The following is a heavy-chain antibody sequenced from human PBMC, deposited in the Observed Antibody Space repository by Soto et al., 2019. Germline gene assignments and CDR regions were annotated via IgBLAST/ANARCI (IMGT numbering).Heavy chain of an antibody. D-gene: IGHD6-13*01. Sequence: EVQLVESGGGLVQPGGSLRLSCAASGFTFSSYWMYWVRQAPGKGLEWVSHMNNDGSYTIYAESVKGRFTFSRDNAKNPLYLQMNSVRAEDTAVYYCVRGGYMHACDIWGQGTMVTVSS. CDR3: VRGGYMHACDI. J-gene: IGHJ3*02. CDR2: MNNDGSYT. CDR1: GFTFSSYW. V-gene: IGHV3-74*01.